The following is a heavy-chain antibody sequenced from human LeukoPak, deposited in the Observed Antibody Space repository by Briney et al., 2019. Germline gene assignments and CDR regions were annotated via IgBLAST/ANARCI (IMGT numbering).Heavy chain of an antibody. J-gene: IGHJ4*02. CDR1: GFTFSNYW. D-gene: IGHD6-6*01. Sequence: PGGSLRLSCAASGFTFSNYWMHWVRQAPGKGLVWVSRINSDGSSTSYADSVKGRFTISRDNAKNTLYLQMNSLRAEDTAVYYCARVPYSSSPFDYWGQGTLVTVSS. V-gene: IGHV3-74*01. CDR3: ARVPYSSSPFDY. CDR2: INSDGSST.